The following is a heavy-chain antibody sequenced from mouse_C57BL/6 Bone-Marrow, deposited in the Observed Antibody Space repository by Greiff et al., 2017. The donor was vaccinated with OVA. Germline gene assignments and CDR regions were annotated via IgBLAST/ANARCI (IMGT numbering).Heavy chain of an antibody. CDR1: GFTFSSYA. CDR2: ISDGGSYT. CDR3: ARGGVYDYDAAWFAY. Sequence: DVKLVESGGGLVKPGGSLKLSCAASGFTFSSYAMSWVRQTPEKRLEWVATISDGGSYTYYPDNVKGRFTISRDNAKNNLYLQMSHLKSEDTAMYYCARGGVYDYDAAWFAYWGQGTLVTVSA. D-gene: IGHD2-4*01. J-gene: IGHJ3*01. V-gene: IGHV5-4*03.